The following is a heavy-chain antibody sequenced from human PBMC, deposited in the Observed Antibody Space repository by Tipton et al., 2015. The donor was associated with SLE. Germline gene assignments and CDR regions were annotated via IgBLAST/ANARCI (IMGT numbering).Heavy chain of an antibody. V-gene: IGHV4-39*07. CDR3: ARLDCGGTTCYVDD. CDR1: GDSISSSSYY. CDR2: IYYTGST. J-gene: IGHJ1*01. Sequence: TLSLTCSVSGDSISSSSYYWGWMRQPPGKGLEWIGSIYYTGSTYYNPSLKSRVTISMDTSKNQFSLKLSSVTAADTAVYYCARLDCGGTTCYVDDWGQGTLVTVSS. D-gene: IGHD2-2*01.